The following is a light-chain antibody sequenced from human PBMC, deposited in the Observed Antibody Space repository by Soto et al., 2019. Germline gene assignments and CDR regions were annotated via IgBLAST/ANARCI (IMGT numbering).Light chain of an antibody. V-gene: IGKV3-11*01. CDR3: QQRPNWPIT. Sequence: EIVLTQSPASLSSSPGERATLSCRTSQNIRVLLNWYQQKPGQAPRLLIYDTSNRDTDIPARFSGSGSGTDFILTISSLDPEDFGVYFCQQRPNWPITFGQGTSLDIK. CDR2: DTS. CDR1: QNIRVL. J-gene: IGKJ5*01.